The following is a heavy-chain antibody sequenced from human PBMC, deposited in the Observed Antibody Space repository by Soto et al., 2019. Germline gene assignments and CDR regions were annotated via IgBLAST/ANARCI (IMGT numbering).Heavy chain of an antibody. CDR1: GFTVSSNY. CDR2: IYSGGST. D-gene: IGHD1-26*01. V-gene: IGHV3-66*01. Sequence: GGSLRLSCAASGFTVSSNYMSWVRQAPGKGLEWVSVIYSGGSTYYADSVKGSFTISRDNSKNTLYLQMNSLGAEDTAVYYCAREDPYSVGYFDYWGQGTLVTVSS. CDR3: AREDPYSVGYFDY. J-gene: IGHJ4*02.